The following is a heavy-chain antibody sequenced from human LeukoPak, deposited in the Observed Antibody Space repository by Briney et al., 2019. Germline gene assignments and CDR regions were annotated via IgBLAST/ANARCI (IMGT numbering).Heavy chain of an antibody. CDR3: ARVGVGATSPFDY. J-gene: IGHJ4*02. Sequence: SETLSLTCTVSGGTISSGSYYWSWFRQPAGKGLEWIGRIYTSGSTNYNPSLKSRVTISVDTSKNQFSLKLSSVTAADTAVYYCARVGVGATSPFDYWGQGNLVTVFS. CDR1: GGTISSGSYY. V-gene: IGHV4-61*02. CDR2: IYTSGST. D-gene: IGHD1-26*01.